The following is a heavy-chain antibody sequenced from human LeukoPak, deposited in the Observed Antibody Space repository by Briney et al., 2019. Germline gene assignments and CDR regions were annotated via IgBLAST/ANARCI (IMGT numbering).Heavy chain of an antibody. D-gene: IGHD6-25*01. CDR1: AYSLTDHY. CDR2: IGPNTGGT. V-gene: IGHV1-2*02. Sequence: ASVKVSCKASAYSLTDHYVHWVRQAPGEGLEWMGWIGPNTGGTIYAQKFQGRVTMTRDTSIITAYMELSKLRSDDTAFYYCAREVGSGTFDIWGQGTMVTVSS. CDR3: AREVGSGTFDI. J-gene: IGHJ3*02.